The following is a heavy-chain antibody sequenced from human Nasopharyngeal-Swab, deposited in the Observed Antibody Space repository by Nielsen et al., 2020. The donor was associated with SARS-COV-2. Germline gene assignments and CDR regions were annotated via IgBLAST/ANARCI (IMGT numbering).Heavy chain of an antibody. J-gene: IGHJ6*03. CDR1: GGTISSEA. CDR2: IIPISGTA. V-gene: IGHV1-69*13. CDR3: AVGATGYYYIDV. D-gene: IGHD1-26*01. Sequence: SVKAPCKASGGTISSEAISGARQAPGQGLEWMGGIIPISGTANYAQKFQGRVTITADESTSTAYMELSSLRSEDTAVYYCAVGATGYYYIDVWGKGTTVTVSS.